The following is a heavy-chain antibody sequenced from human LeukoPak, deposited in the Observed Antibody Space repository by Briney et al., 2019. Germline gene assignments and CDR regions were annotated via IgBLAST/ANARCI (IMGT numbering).Heavy chain of an antibody. D-gene: IGHD1-26*01. CDR2: IYYSGST. Sequence: PSETLSLTCIVSGGSISSYYWSWIRQPPGKGLEWIGYIYYSGSTNYNPSLKSRVTISVDTSKNQFSLKLSSVTAADTAVYCCAGLQGANYWGQGTLVTVSS. J-gene: IGHJ4*02. CDR3: AGLQGANY. CDR1: GGSISSYY. V-gene: IGHV4-59*01.